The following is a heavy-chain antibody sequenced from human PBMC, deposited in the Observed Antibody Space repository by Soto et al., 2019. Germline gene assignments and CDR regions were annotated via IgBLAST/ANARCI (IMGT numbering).Heavy chain of an antibody. Sequence: GASVKVSCKVSGYTLTELSMHWVRQAPGKGLEWMGGFDPEDGETIYAQKFQGRVTMTEDTSTDTAYMELSSLRSEDTAVYYCATDVRGSSWHRPNDYWGQGTLVTVSS. D-gene: IGHD6-13*01. CDR1: GYTLTELS. CDR2: FDPEDGET. V-gene: IGHV1-24*01. J-gene: IGHJ4*02. CDR3: ATDVRGSSWHRPNDY.